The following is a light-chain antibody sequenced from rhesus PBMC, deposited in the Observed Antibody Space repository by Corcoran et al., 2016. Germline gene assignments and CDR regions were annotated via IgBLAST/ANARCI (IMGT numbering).Light chain of an antibody. J-gene: IGKJ4*01. CDR3: LQFGSSPLT. Sequence: DIQMTQSPSSLSASVGDTVTITCRASQSISSSLDWYQQKPGKAPKLLSYNASSLQSGVPSRFSGNGSGTEFTLTISSLQPEDFASYYCLQFGSSPLTFGGGTKVELK. CDR1: QSISSS. V-gene: IGKV1-22*01. CDR2: NAS.